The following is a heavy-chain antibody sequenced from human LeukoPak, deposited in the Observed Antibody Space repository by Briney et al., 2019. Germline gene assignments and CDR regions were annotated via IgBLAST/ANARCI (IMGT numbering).Heavy chain of an antibody. CDR2: INPNSGGT. Sequence: ASVKVSCKASGYTFTSYGITWVRQAPGQGLEWMGWINPNSGGTNYAQKFQGRVTMTTDTSTSTAYMELRSLRSDDTAVYYCARDLVGPMDVWGKGTTVTISS. CDR1: GYTFTSYG. CDR3: ARDLVGPMDV. V-gene: IGHV1-18*01. J-gene: IGHJ6*03.